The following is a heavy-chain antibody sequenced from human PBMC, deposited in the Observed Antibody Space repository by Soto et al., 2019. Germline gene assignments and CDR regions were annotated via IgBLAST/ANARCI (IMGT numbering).Heavy chain of an antibody. J-gene: IGHJ5*02. Sequence: SETLSLTCTVSGGSISSSSYYWGWIRQPPGKGLEWIGSIYYSGSTYYNPSLKSRVTISVDTSKNQFSLKLSSVTAADTAVYYCARPYSSSSYRFDPWGQGTLVTVSS. V-gene: IGHV4-39*01. CDR1: GGSISSSSYY. D-gene: IGHD6-6*01. CDR3: ARPYSSSSYRFDP. CDR2: IYYSGST.